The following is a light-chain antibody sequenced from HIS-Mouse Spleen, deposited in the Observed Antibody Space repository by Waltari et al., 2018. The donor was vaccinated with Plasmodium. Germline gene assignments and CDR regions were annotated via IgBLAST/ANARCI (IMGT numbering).Light chain of an antibody. Sequence: EIVMTQSPATLSVSPGERATLSCRASQSVSSNLAWYQQKPGQAPRLLIYGASTRATGIPARFSGSVSGTVFTLTISSLQSADFAVYYCQQYNNWSFTFGPGTKVDIK. CDR1: QSVSSN. J-gene: IGKJ3*01. V-gene: IGKV3-15*01. CDR2: GAS. CDR3: QQYNNWSFT.